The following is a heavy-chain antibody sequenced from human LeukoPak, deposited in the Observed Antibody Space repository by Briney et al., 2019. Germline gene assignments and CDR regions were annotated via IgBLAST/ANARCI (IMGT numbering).Heavy chain of an antibody. Sequence: GGSLRLSCAASGFTFSTYWMHWVRQAPGKGLVWVSRINSDGSSTNYAGSVKGRFTISKDNAKNTLYLQMNSLRAEDTAVYYCARVAYCGGDCYSYQWGQGTLVTVSS. V-gene: IGHV3-74*01. CDR2: INSDGSST. CDR3: ARVAYCGGDCYSYQ. CDR1: GFTFSTYW. D-gene: IGHD2-21*02. J-gene: IGHJ4*02.